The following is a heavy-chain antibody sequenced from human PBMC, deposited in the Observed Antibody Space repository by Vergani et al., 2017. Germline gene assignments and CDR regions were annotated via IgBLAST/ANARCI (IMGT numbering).Heavy chain of an antibody. V-gene: IGHV3-7*01. J-gene: IGHJ3*02. CDR1: GFTFSSYW. Sequence: EVQLVESGGGLVQPGGSLRLSCAASGFTFSSYWMSWVRQAPGKGLEWVANIKQDGSEKYYVDSVKGRFTISRDNAKNSLYLQMTSLRAEDTAVYYCAREADIVVVVAATPADAFDIWGQGTMVTVSS. CDR3: AREADIVVVVAATPADAFDI. CDR2: IKQDGSEK. D-gene: IGHD2-15*01.